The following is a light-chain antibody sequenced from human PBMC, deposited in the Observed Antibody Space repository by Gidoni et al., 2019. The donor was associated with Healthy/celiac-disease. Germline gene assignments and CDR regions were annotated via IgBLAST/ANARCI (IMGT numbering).Light chain of an antibody. CDR2: QDS. Sequence: SYELTQPPSVSVSPGKTASIPCSGDTLGDKYACWYQQKPGQSPVLVIYQDSKRPSGIRERFYGSNSGNTATLTISGTQAMDEADYYCQAWDSSTGVFGGGTKLTVL. CDR3: QAWDSSTGV. CDR1: TLGDKY. V-gene: IGLV3-1*01. J-gene: IGLJ2*01.